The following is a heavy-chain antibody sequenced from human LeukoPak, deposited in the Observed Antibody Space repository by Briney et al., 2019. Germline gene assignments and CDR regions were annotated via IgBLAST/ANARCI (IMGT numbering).Heavy chain of an antibody. J-gene: IGHJ4*02. D-gene: IGHD3-10*01. CDR2: ISSSGSTD. CDR1: GFIFNNHE. Sequence: GGSLRLSCVASGFIFNNHEMNWVRQAPGKGLEWVSYISSSGSTDHYIDSVKGRFTISRDNAENSVHLQMNSLRDEDTAVYYCASSPVLLWDWGQGTLVTVSS. V-gene: IGHV3-48*03. CDR3: ASSPVLLWD.